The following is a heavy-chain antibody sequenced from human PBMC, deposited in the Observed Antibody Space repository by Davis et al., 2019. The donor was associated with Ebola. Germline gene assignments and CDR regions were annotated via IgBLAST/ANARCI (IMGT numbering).Heavy chain of an antibody. CDR2: INTNTGNP. CDR1: GYSFTTYA. V-gene: IGHV7-4-1*02. CDR3: ARDRRNFDY. J-gene: IGHJ4*02. Sequence: ASVKVSCKASGYSFTTYAINWVRQAPGQGLQWMGWINTNTGNPTYAQGFTGRFVFSLDTSVSTAYLQISSLKAEDTAIYYCARDRRNFDYWGQGTLVTVSS.